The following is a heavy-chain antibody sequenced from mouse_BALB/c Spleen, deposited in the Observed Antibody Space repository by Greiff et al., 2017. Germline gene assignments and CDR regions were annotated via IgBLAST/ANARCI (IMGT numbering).Heavy chain of an antibody. CDR1: GYTFTSYV. V-gene: IGHV1-14*01. D-gene: IGHD1-1*01. CDR2: INPYNDGT. J-gene: IGHJ4*01. Sequence: VQLKQSGPELVKPGASVKMSCKASGYTFTSYVMHWVKQKPGQGLEWIGYINPYNDGTKYNEKFKGKATLTSDKSSSTAYMELSSLTSEDSAVYYCAREDGRGAPYAMDYWGQGTSVTVAS. CDR3: AREDGRGAPYAMDY.